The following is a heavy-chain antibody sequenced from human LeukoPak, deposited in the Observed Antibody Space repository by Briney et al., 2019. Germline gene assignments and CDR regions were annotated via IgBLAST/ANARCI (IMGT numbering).Heavy chain of an antibody. CDR2: INHSGST. CDR3: ARRGPTVAAGFDP. Sequence: SETLSLTCAVYGGSFSGYYWSWIRQPPGKGLEWIGEINHSGSTNYNPSLKSRVTISVDTSKNQFSLKLSSVTAADTAVYYCARRGPTVAAGFDPWGQGTLVTVSS. J-gene: IGHJ5*02. D-gene: IGHD6-19*01. V-gene: IGHV4-34*01. CDR1: GGSFSGYY.